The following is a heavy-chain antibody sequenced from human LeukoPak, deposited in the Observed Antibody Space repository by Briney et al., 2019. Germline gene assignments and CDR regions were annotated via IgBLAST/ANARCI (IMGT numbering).Heavy chain of an antibody. D-gene: IGHD3-22*01. CDR1: GYTLTELS. CDR3: ATSYYYDSSGYRYVDY. CDR2: FDPEDGET. V-gene: IGHV1-24*01. J-gene: IGHJ4*02. Sequence: ASVRVSCKVSGYTLTELSMHWVRQAPGKGLEWMGGFDPEDGETIYAQKFQGRVTMTEDTSTDTAYMELSSLRSEDTAVYYCATSYYYDSSGYRYVDYWGQGTLVTVSS.